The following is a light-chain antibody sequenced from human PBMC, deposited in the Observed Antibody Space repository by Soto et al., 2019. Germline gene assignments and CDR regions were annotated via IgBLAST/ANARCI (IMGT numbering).Light chain of an antibody. CDR1: QTISNY. Sequence: DIQMTQSPSTLSASVGDRVTITCRASQTISNYLTWYQQRPGNAPRLLIYRSSILQNGARSRLGGGGSGTEFTLTISRLQPDDFATYCCQHYHIYATFGQGTRVEI. J-gene: IGKJ1*01. CDR3: QHYHIYAT. V-gene: IGKV1-5*03. CDR2: RSS.